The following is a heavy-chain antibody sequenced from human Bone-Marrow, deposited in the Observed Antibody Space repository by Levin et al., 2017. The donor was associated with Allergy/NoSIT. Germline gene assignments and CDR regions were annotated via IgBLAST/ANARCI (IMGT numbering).Heavy chain of an antibody. CDR1: GGSISSSSYY. D-gene: IGHD3-22*01. Sequence: SETLSLTCTVSGGSISSSSYYWGWIRQPPGKGLEWIGSIYYSGSTYYNPSLKSRVTISVDTSKNQFSLKLSSVTAADTAVYYCARGYQSGISFERYYYDSSGYYLDYFDYWGQGTLVTVSS. J-gene: IGHJ4*02. V-gene: IGHV4-39*07. CDR3: ARGYQSGISFERYYYDSSGYYLDYFDY. CDR2: IYYSGST.